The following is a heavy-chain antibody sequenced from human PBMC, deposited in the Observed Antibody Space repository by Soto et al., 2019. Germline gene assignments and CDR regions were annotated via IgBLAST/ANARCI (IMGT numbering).Heavy chain of an antibody. J-gene: IGHJ6*03. V-gene: IGHV4-31*11. CDR2: IYFSGST. D-gene: IGHD6-13*01. CDR1: GGSISNGGYY. CDR3: ARDSHSQQPNHRWGGGYMDV. Sequence: QVQLQESGPGLVKPSQTLSLTCAVSGGSISNGGYYWSWIRQHPGKGLEWIGSIYFSGSTYYNPSLKSRVTISVATPKNPVSLELSSVPAAATAVYYCARDSHSQQPNHRWGGGYMDVWGKGTTVTVSS.